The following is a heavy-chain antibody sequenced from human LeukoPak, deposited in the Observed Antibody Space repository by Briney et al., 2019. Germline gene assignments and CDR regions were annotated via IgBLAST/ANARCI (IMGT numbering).Heavy chain of an antibody. V-gene: IGHV4-4*07. CDR3: GRDALVGYFSYYYMDV. D-gene: IGHD2-15*01. CDR2: IYTSGST. J-gene: IGHJ6*03. CDR1: GGSISSHY. Sequence: SETLSLTCTVSGGSISSHYWSWIRQPAGKGLEWIGRIYTSGSTNYNPSLKSRVTMSVDTSKNQFSLKLSSVTAADTAVYYCGRDALVGYFSYYYMDVWGKGTTVTVSS.